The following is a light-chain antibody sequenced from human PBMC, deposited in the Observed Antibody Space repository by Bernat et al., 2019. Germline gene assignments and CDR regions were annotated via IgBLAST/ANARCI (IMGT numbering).Light chain of an antibody. J-gene: IGLJ3*02. V-gene: IGLV3-21*03. Sequence: PSVSVAPGKTARITCGGNNIGEKSVNWYQQRPGQAPVLVVHDDSDRPSGIPERFSGSNSGNTATLTISRVEVGDEADYYCQVWDSSSDHVVFGGGTELTVL. CDR1: NIGEKS. CDR3: QVWDSSSDHVV. CDR2: DDS.